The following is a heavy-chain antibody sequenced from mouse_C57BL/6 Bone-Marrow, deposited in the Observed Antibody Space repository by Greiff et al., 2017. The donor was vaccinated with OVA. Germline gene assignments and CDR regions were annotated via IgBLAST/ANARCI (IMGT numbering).Heavy chain of an antibody. Sequence: EVQRVESGAELVRPGSSVKMSCKTSGYTFTSYGINWVKQRPGQGLEWIGYIYIGNGYTEYNEKFKGKATLTSDTSSSTAYMQLSSLTSEDSAIYFCARRGDYYGSSWPFAYWGQGTLVTVSA. D-gene: IGHD1-1*01. CDR1: GYTFTSYG. V-gene: IGHV1-58*01. J-gene: IGHJ3*01. CDR3: ARRGDYYGSSWPFAY. CDR2: IYIGNGYT.